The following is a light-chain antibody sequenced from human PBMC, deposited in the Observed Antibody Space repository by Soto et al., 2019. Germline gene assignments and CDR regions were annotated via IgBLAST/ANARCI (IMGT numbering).Light chain of an antibody. V-gene: IGLV2-14*01. CDR2: DVS. CDR1: SSDVGTYNY. CDR3: SSYTDSTVVV. Sequence: QSALTQPASVSGSPEQSITISCAGTSSDVGTYNYVSWYQQLPGKAPKLILYDVSIRPSGVSNRFSGSKSANTASLTISGLQAEDEGFYYCSSYTDSTVVVFGGGTKLTVL. J-gene: IGLJ3*02.